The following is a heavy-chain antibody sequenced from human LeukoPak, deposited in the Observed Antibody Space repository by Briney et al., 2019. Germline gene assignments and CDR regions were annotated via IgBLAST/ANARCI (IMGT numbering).Heavy chain of an antibody. D-gene: IGHD2-15*01. CDR2: ISAYNGNT. CDR1: GYTFTSYG. Sequence: ASVKVSCKASGYTFTSYGISWVRQAPGQGLEWMGWISAYNGNTNYAQKFQGRVTMTRDTSISTAYMELSRLRSDDTAVYYCAAEYCSGGSCYPKFDYWGQGTLVTVSS. CDR3: AAEYCSGGSCYPKFDY. J-gene: IGHJ4*02. V-gene: IGHV1-18*01.